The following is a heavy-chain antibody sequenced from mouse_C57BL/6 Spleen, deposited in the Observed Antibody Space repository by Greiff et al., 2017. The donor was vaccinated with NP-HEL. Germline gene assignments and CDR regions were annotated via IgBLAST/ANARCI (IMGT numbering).Heavy chain of an antibody. V-gene: IGHV5-6*01. CDR3: ARHGNYGYDGAWFAY. Sequence: EVHLVESGGDLVKPGGSLKLSCAASGFTFSSYGMSWVRPTPDKRLEWVATISSGGSYTYYPDSVKGRFTISRDNAKNTLYLQMSSLKSEDTAMYYCARHGNYGYDGAWFAYWGQGTLVTVSA. CDR2: ISSGGSYT. CDR1: GFTFSSYG. D-gene: IGHD2-2*01. J-gene: IGHJ3*01.